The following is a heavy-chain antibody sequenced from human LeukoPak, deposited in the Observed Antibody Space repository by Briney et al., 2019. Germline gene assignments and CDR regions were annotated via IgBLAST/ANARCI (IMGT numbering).Heavy chain of an antibody. CDR3: AREIISRAPAFDI. D-gene: IGHD3-10*01. J-gene: IGHJ3*02. V-gene: IGHV3-48*02. CDR2: ISSSSSTI. Sequence: GGSLRLSCAASGFTFSSYAMSWVRQAPGKGLEWVSYISSSSSTIHYADSVKGRFTISRDNAKNSLYLQMNSLRDEDTAVYYCAREIISRAPAFDIWGQGTVVTVSS. CDR1: GFTFSSYA.